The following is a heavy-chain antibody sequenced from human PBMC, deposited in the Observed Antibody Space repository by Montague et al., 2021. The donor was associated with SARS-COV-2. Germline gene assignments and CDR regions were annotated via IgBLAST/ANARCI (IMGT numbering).Heavy chain of an antibody. Sequence: ILSLTCTVSGGSISSGSYYWSWIRQPAGKGLEWIGRIYTSGSTNYNPSLKSRVTISVDTSKNQFSLKLSSVTAADTAVYYCARSSGGYCSSTSCYAYYYYYMDVWGKGTTVTVSS. CDR1: GGSISSGSYY. CDR2: IYTSGST. J-gene: IGHJ6*03. V-gene: IGHV4-61*02. CDR3: ARSSGGYCSSTSCYAYYYYYMDV. D-gene: IGHD2-2*01.